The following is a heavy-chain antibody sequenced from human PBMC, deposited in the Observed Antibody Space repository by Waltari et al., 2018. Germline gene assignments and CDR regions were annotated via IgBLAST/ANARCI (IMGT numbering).Heavy chain of an antibody. CDR1: GLALSGYW. CDR3: ASEPLSSGWYGY. J-gene: IGHJ4*02. V-gene: IGHV3-7*01. CDR2: IKQDGSEK. Sequence: ELLLVESGGGLVQPGGSLRLSCAAYGLALSGYWMSWFRQAPGKGLEWVANIKQDGSEKYYVDSVKGRFTISRDNAKNSLYLQMNSLRAEDTAVYYCASEPLSSGWYGYWGQGTLVTVSS. D-gene: IGHD6-19*01.